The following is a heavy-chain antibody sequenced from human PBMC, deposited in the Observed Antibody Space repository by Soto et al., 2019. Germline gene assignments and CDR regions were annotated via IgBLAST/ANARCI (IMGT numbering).Heavy chain of an antibody. Sequence: SVKVSCKAPGGTFSSYAISWVRQAPGQGLEWMGGIIPIFGTANYAQKFQGRVTITADESTSTGYMELSSLRSEDTAVYYCARSQGGSSSLDIYYYYYYGMDVWG. CDR3: ARSQGGSSSLDIYYYYYYGMDV. CDR1: GGTFSSYA. V-gene: IGHV1-69*13. CDR2: IIPIFGTA. J-gene: IGHJ6*02. D-gene: IGHD2-15*01.